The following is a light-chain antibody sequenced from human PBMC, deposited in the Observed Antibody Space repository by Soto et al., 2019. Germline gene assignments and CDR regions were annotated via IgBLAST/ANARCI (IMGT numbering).Light chain of an antibody. CDR1: QSVTSS. J-gene: IGKJ5*01. CDR3: QQYNNWPPIT. CDR2: GAS. Sequence: ENVLTQSPGTLSLSPGERATLSCRASQSVTSSLLAWYQQKPGQAPRLLIYGASSRATGIPARFSGSGSGTEFTLTISSLQSEDFAVYYCQQYNNWPPITFGQGTRLEIK. V-gene: IGKV3-15*01.